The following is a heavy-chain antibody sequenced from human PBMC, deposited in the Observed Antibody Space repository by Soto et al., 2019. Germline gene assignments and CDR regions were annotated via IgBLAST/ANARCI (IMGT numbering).Heavy chain of an antibody. J-gene: IGHJ4*02. D-gene: IGHD3-3*01. CDR2: ISGSGGST. CDR1: GFTFSSYA. CDR3: AKGGMIFDDFWSGYYPFDY. V-gene: IGHV3-23*01. Sequence: PGGSLRLSCSVSGFTFSSYAMHWVRQAPGKGLEWVSAISGSGGSTYYADSVKGRFTISRDNSKNTLYLQMNSLRAEDTAVYYCAKGGMIFDDFWSGYYPFDYWGQGTLVTSPQ.